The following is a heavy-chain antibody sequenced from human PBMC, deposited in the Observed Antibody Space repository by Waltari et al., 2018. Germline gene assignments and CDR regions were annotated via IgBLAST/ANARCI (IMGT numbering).Heavy chain of an antibody. D-gene: IGHD1-26*01. J-gene: IGHJ4*02. V-gene: IGHV3-74*01. CDR2: INSDGSAT. Sequence: EVQLVESGGGLVQPGGSLRLSCAASGFSFSNHWFHWVRQAPGKGLVWDSCINSDGSATCYADSVKGRFTISRDDAKNTLYLQMNSLRAEDTAVYYCVRGMVRAVGFDFWGQGTLVTVSS. CDR1: GFSFSNHW. CDR3: VRGMVRAVGFDF.